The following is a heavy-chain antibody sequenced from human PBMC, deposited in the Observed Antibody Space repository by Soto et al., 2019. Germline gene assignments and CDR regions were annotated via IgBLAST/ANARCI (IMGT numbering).Heavy chain of an antibody. D-gene: IGHD3-22*01. J-gene: IGHJ4*02. CDR3: ARGADSSGYYYEVLDY. V-gene: IGHV5-10-1*01. CDR2: IDPSDSYT. CDR1: GYSFTSYW. Sequence: GESLKISCNGSGYSFTSYWISWVRQMPGKGLEWMGRIDPSDSYTNYSPSFQGHVTISADKSISTAYLQWSSLKASDTAMYYCARGADSSGYYYEVLDYWGQGTLVTVSS.